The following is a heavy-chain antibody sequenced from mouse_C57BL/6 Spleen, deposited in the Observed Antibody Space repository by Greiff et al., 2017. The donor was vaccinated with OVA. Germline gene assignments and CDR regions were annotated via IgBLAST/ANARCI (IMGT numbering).Heavy chain of an antibody. D-gene: IGHD2-10*02. CDR1: GFTFSDYG. J-gene: IGHJ3*01. CDR2: ISSGSSTI. Sequence: EVQRVESGGGLVKPGGSLKLSCAASGFTFSDYGMHWVRQAPEKGLEWAAYISSGSSTIYYADTVKGRFTISSDNAKYTLFLQMTSLRSEDTAMYYCARKYGYYVGLFAYWGQGTLVTVSA. CDR3: ARKYGYYVGLFAY. V-gene: IGHV5-17*01.